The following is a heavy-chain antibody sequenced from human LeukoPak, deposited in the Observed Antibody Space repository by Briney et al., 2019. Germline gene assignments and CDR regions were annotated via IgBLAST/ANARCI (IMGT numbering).Heavy chain of an antibody. CDR1: GGSFSGYY. J-gene: IGHJ4*02. D-gene: IGHD3-10*01. CDR3: ARGGDYYGSGRAFDY. V-gene: IGHV4-34*01. Sequence: SETLSLTCAVYGGSFSGYYWSWIRQPPGKGLEWIGEINHSGSTNYNPSLKSRVTISVDTSKNQFSLKLSSVTAADTAVYYCARGGDYYGSGRAFDYWGQGTLVTVSS. CDR2: INHSGST.